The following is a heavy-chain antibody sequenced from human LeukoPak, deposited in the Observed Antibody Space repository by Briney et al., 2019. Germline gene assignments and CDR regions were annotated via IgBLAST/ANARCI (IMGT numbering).Heavy chain of an antibody. CDR1: GFTFSSFA. Sequence: GGSLRLSCAASGFTFSSFAMSWVRQAPGKGLEWVSAISGSGGSTYYADSVKGRFTISRDNSKNTLYLQMNSLRAEDTAVYYCAKDRGYSYGYDYWGQGTLVTVSS. D-gene: IGHD5-18*01. CDR3: AKDRGYSYGYDY. CDR2: ISGSGGST. V-gene: IGHV3-23*01. J-gene: IGHJ4*02.